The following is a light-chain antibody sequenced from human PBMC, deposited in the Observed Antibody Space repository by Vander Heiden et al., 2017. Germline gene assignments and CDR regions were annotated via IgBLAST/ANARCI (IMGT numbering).Light chain of an antibody. J-gene: IGLJ2*01. CDR1: SSDVGGYNY. CDR2: VVT. CDR3: SSYTSSSTVV. Sequence: QSALTQPASVSGSPGHSITISCTGTSSDVGGYNYVSWYQHHPGKAPKLMIYVVTNRPSGVSNRFSGSKSGNTASLTISGLQAEDEADYYCSSYTSSSTVVFGGGTKLTVL. V-gene: IGLV2-14*01.